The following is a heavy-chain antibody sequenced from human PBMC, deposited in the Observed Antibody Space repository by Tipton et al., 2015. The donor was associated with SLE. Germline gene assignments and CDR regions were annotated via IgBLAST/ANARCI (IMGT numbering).Heavy chain of an antibody. CDR1: GFTFSSYA. CDR2: ISYDGSNK. D-gene: IGHD6-6*01. V-gene: IGHV3-30*04. Sequence: SLRLSCAASGFTFSSYAMHWVRQAPGKGLEWVAVISYDGSNKYYADSVKGRFTISRDNSKNTLYLQMNSLRAEDTAVYYCARGLEYSSSPDEWYFDLWGRGTLVTVSS. J-gene: IGHJ2*01. CDR3: ARGLEYSSSPDEWYFDL.